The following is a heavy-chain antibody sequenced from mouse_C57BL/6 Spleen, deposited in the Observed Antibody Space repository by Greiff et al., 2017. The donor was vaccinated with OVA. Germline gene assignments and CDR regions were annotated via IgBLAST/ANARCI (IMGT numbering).Heavy chain of an antibody. V-gene: IGHV8-8*01. CDR2: IWWDDDT. Sequence: QVTLKVSGPGILQPSQTLSLTCSFSGFSLSTFGMGVGWIRQPSGQGLEWMAHIWWDDDTYYNPALKSRLTISKDTSKTQRVHKIANGDTADSATYYCARHDGYYSWFAYWGQGTLVTVSA. J-gene: IGHJ3*01. CDR3: ARHDGYYSWFAY. CDR1: GFSLSTFGMG. D-gene: IGHD2-3*01.